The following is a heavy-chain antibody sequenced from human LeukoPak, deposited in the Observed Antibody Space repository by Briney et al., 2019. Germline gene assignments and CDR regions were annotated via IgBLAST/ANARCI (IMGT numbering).Heavy chain of an antibody. D-gene: IGHD3-3*01. V-gene: IGHV4-39*01. Sequence: PSETLSLTCTVSGGSTSSSNYYWGWIRQPPGKGLEWIGGIHYSGNTYYNPSLKSRVTISVDTSKNQFSLKLSSVTAADTAVYYCASSNYDFWSGYYFDYWGQGTLVTVSS. CDR2: IHYSGNT. CDR1: GGSTSSSNYY. J-gene: IGHJ4*02. CDR3: ASSNYDFWSGYYFDY.